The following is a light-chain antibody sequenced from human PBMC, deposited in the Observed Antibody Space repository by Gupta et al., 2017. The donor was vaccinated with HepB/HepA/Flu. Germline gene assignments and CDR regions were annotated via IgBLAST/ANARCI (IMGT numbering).Light chain of an antibody. V-gene: IGLV3-1*01. J-gene: IGLJ2*01. Sequence: SYALPQLPSVSVSPGQTASITCSGDNLGDKYAFWFQQKPGQSPVLVIYHDYKRPSGIPGRFSGSNSGNTATLTIGGTQAADEADYYCQAWDTNTAVFGGGTKLTVL. CDR2: HDY. CDR1: NLGDKY. CDR3: QAWDTNTAV.